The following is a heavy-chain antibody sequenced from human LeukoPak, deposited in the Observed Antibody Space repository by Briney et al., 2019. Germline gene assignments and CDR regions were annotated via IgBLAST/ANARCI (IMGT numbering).Heavy chain of an antibody. CDR2: INPNSGGT. D-gene: IGHD4-17*01. J-gene: IGHJ4*02. V-gene: IGHV1-2*02. CDR1: GYTFTSNY. CDR3: ARVPHNGDYDGFGY. Sequence: GASVKVSCKAFGYTFTSNYMHWVRQAPGQGLEWMGWINPNSGGTNYAQKFQGRVTMTRDTSISTAYMELSRLRSDDTAVYYCARVPHNGDYDGFGYWGQGTLVTVSS.